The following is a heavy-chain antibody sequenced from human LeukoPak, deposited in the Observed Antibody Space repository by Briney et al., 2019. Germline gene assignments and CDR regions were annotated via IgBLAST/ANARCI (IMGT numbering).Heavy chain of an antibody. J-gene: IGHJ4*02. CDR1: GFTFGDYA. CDR2: IISKAYGGTT. D-gene: IGHD3-3*01. Sequence: PGGSLRLSCTASGFTFGDYAMSWFRQAPGKGLAWVGFIISKAYGGTTEYAASVKGRFTISRDDSKSIAYLQMNSLKTEDTAVYYCTRDRDFDFWSGFSDYWGQGTLVTVSS. V-gene: IGHV3-49*03. CDR3: TRDRDFDFWSGFSDY.